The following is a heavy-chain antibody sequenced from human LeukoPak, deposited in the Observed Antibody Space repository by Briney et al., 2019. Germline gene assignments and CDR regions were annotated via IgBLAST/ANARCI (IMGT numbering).Heavy chain of an antibody. CDR2: ISAYNGNT. D-gene: IGHD6-13*01. CDR1: GYTFTSYG. J-gene: IGHJ4*02. V-gene: IGHV1-18*01. Sequence: ASVTVSCKASGYTFTSYGISWVRQAPGQGLEWMGWISAYNGNTNYAQKLQGRVTMTTDTSTSTAYMELRSLRSDDTAVYYCARDLGYSSSWYVPNFDYWGQGTLVTVSS. CDR3: ARDLGYSSSWYVPNFDY.